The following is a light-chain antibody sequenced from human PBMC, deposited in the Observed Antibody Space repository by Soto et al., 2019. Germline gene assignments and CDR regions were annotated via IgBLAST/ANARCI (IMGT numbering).Light chain of an antibody. CDR2: EVT. CDR1: SSDVGGYNY. J-gene: IGLJ1*01. Sequence: QSALTQPRSVSGSPGQSVTISCTGTSSDVGGYNYVSWYQQHPGKAPKLMIYEVTNRPSGVSNRFSGSKSGNTASLTISGLQAEDEADYYCSSYRSSSLDVFGAGTKLTVL. V-gene: IGLV2-14*01. CDR3: SSYRSSSLDV.